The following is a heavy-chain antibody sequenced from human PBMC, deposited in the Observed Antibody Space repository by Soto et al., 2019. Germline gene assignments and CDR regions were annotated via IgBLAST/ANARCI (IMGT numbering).Heavy chain of an antibody. V-gene: IGHV3-23*01. CDR1: GFSFSSYA. J-gene: IGHJ4*02. CDR3: TKSQGPVGTVTLYTVPYSSFYFAL. Sequence: GGSLRLSCTASGFSFSSYAMSWVRQAPGGGLEWVSFVGGGGGTTFSADSVKGRFTISRDNSKNTVYLQMSSLRPEDTAIYYCTKSQGPVGTVTLYTVPYSSFYFALWGQGSKVTVSS. CDR2: VGGGGGTT. D-gene: IGHD1-26*01.